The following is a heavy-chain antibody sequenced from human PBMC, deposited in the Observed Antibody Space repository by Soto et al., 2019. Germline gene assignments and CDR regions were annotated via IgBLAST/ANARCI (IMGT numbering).Heavy chain of an antibody. V-gene: IGHV4-59*01. Sequence: QVQLQESGPGLVKPSETLSLTCTVSGGSISGYYWSWIRQPPGKGLEWIGYMYNTGSTVYNPSFTSRLSLSVVTSKNPFSLKLTSVTAAATAVYYCARALWVYCGTACYPLAVSRQGTTVTVSS. CDR3: ARALWVYCGTACYPLAV. CDR1: GGSISGYY. J-gene: IGHJ6*02. D-gene: IGHD2-21*02. CDR2: MYNTGST.